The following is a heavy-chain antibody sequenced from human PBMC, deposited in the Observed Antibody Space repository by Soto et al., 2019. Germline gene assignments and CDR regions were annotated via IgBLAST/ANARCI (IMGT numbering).Heavy chain of an antibody. CDR2: ISSSSSVI. CDR1: GFILSDCA. D-gene: IGHD7-27*01. Sequence: GGSLILSCATSGFILSDCAMNWVRQAPGKGLEWVSYISSSSSVIDYADSVKGRFTVSRDNARNSLYLQMNSLRAEDAAVYYCARDLSWGSNWYYYMDVWGKGTTVTVSS. J-gene: IGHJ6*03. CDR3: ARDLSWGSNWYYYMDV. V-gene: IGHV3-48*01.